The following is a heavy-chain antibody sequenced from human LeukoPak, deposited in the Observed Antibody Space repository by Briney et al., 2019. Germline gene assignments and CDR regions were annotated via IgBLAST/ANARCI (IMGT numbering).Heavy chain of an antibody. V-gene: IGHV4-39*07. CDR3: ARDWWELLLDY. CDR1: GGSISSSSYS. D-gene: IGHD1-26*01. Sequence: SETLSLTCTVSGGSISSSSYSWGWIRQPPGKGLEWIGSIYYSGSTYYNPSLKSRVTISVDTSKNQFSLKLSSVTAADTAVYYCARDWWELLLDYWGQGTLVTVSS. CDR2: IYYSGST. J-gene: IGHJ4*02.